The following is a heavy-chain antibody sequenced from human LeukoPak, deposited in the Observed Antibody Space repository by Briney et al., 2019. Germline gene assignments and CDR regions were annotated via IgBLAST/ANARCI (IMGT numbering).Heavy chain of an antibody. CDR3: ASQQDYGDYYFDH. CDR1: GFTFSDYY. D-gene: IGHD4-17*01. CDR2: ISTSGSTI. Sequence: GGSLRLSCAASGFTFSDYYMSWIRQAPGKGLEWDSYISTSGSTIYYADSVKGRFTISRDNAKNSLYLQMNSLRAEDTAVYYCASQQDYGDYYFDHWGQGTPVTVSS. J-gene: IGHJ4*02. V-gene: IGHV3-11*04.